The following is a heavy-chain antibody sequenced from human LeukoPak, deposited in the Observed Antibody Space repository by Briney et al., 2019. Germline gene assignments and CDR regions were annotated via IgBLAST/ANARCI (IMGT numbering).Heavy chain of an antibody. D-gene: IGHD3-10*01. J-gene: IGHJ4*02. CDR2: IIPIFGTT. CDR3: ARIVGIASRGYFDY. Sequence: SLKLSCKASGGTLSRYAISWVRQAPGQGPEWMGGIIPIFGTTDYAQKFQGRVTITADESTSTAYMELSSLRSEDTAVYYCARIVGIASRGYFDYWGQGTLVTVSS. CDR1: GGTLSRYA. V-gene: IGHV1-69*13.